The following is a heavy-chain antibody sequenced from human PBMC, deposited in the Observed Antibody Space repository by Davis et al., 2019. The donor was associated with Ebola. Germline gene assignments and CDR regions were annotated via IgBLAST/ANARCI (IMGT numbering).Heavy chain of an antibody. J-gene: IGHJ4*02. D-gene: IGHD1-14*01. CDR1: GFTFSSYA. Sequence: GESLKISCAASGFTFSSYAMSWVRQAPGKGLEWVSVISGSGGSTYYAESVKGRFTISSDNSKNTLYLQMNSLRAEDTAVYYCAKAPLSTGRVFFDYWGQGTLVTVSS. V-gene: IGHV3-23*01. CDR3: AKAPLSTGRVFFDY. CDR2: ISGSGGST.